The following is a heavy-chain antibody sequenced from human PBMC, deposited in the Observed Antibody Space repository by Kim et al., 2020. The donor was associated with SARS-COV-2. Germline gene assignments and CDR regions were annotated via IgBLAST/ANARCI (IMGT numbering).Heavy chain of an antibody. CDR2: ISAYNGNT. J-gene: IGHJ6*02. CDR3: ARDLPHYDILTGSRPDYYYYGMDV. D-gene: IGHD3-9*01. CDR1: GYTFTSYG. Sequence: ASVKVSCKASGYTFTSYGISWVRQAPGQGLEWMGWISAYNGNTNYAQKLQGRVTMTTDTSTSTAYMELRSLRSDDTAVYYCARDLPHYDILTGSRPDYYYYGMDVWGQGTTVTVSS. V-gene: IGHV1-18*01.